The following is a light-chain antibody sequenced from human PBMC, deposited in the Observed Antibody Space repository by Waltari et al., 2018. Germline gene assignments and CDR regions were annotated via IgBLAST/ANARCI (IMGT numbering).Light chain of an antibody. V-gene: IGKV6-21*02. CDR3: HQSSKLPIT. Sequence: EIVLTQSPDFQSVTPKEKVTINCRASPSIGRSLHWYQRKPGQSPNLLINDASQSISGVPSRVSGSGSGTDFTLTITSLEAEDAATYFCHQSSKLPITFGQGTRLEI. J-gene: IGKJ5*01. CDR2: DAS. CDR1: PSIGRS.